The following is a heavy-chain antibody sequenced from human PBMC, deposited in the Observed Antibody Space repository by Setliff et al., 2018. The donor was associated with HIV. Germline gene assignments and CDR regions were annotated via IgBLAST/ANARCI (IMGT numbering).Heavy chain of an antibody. Sequence: GGSLRLSCAVSEVIVINNYMSWVRQAPGKGLEWVSVIYSGGSTDHADSVKGRFTISRDNSKNTVYLQMTSLRAEDTAVYYCARSPGMFDYWGQGTPVTVSS. J-gene: IGHJ4*02. D-gene: IGHD1-1*01. CDR1: EVIVINNY. CDR3: ARSPGMFDY. V-gene: IGHV3-53*01. CDR2: IYSGGST.